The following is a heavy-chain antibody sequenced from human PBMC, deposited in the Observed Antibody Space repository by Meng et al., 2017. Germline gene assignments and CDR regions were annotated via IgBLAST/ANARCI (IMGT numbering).Heavy chain of an antibody. CDR1: GYTFTRYA. D-gene: IGHD6-19*01. CDR3: ARGSVAGASPVDY. V-gene: IGHV1-3*01. Sequence: ASALVFCKASGYTFTRYAMYWVRQAPGQRLEWMGWINAGNGNTKYSQKFQGRVTITRDTSASTAYMELSSLRSEDTAVYYCARGSVAGASPVDYWGQGTLVTVSS. J-gene: IGHJ4*02. CDR2: INAGNGNT.